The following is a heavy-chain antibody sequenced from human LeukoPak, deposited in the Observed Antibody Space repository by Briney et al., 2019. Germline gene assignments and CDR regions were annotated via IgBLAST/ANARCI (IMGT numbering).Heavy chain of an antibody. D-gene: IGHD4/OR15-4a*01. J-gene: IGHJ4*02. CDR2: ISYDGSNK. V-gene: IGHV3-30*03. CDR3: ARAYGGNLLDQ. CDR1: GFTFSIYG. Sequence: VGSLRLSSAASGFTFSIYGIHCGPDAPGEGLWLVAVISYDGSNKYYADCVKGRFHISRDNSKNTLYLQMKSLRAEDTAVYYCARAYGGNLLDQWGQGGLVTVSS.